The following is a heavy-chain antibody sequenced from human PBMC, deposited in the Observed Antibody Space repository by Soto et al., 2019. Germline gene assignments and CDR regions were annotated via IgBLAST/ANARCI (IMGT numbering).Heavy chain of an antibody. V-gene: IGHV4-59*01. D-gene: IGHD6-19*01. Sequence: SENLSLTCTVSGGSISSYYWSWIRQPPVKGLEWIGYIYYSGSTNYNPSLKSRVTISVDTSKNQFSLKLSSVTAADTAVYYCARDRVRSGRYGQRFDLWY. CDR1: GGSISSYY. CDR2: IYYSGST. J-gene: IGHJ2*01. CDR3: ARDRVRSGRYGQRFDLWY.